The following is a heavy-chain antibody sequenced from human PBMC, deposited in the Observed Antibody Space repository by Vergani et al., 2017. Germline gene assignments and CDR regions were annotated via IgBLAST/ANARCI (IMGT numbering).Heavy chain of an antibody. CDR2: IKSKTDGGTK. J-gene: IGHJ6*02. CDR1: GFTFTKAW. Sequence: EVQLVESGGGLVKPGGSLRLSCAASGFTFTKAWMSWVRQAPGKGLEWVGRIKSKTDGGTKDYAAPVKGRFTISRDDSKTTLYLQMNSLKTEDTAVYYCTTGDNGGKFYYYYGMDVWGQGTTVTVSS. V-gene: IGHV3-15*05. CDR3: TTGDNGGKFYYYYGMDV. D-gene: IGHD4-23*01.